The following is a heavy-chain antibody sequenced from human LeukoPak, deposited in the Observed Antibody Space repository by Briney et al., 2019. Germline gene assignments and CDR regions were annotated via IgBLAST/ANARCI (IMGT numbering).Heavy chain of an antibody. Sequence: GGSLRLSCAASGFTFSSYEMNWVRQAPGKGLEWVSYISSSGSTIYYADSVKGRFTISRDNAKSSLYLQMNSLRAEDTAVYYCARFYGDETYFDYWGQGTLVTVSS. CDR2: ISSSGSTI. CDR1: GFTFSSYE. D-gene: IGHD4-17*01. V-gene: IGHV3-48*03. CDR3: ARFYGDETYFDY. J-gene: IGHJ4*02.